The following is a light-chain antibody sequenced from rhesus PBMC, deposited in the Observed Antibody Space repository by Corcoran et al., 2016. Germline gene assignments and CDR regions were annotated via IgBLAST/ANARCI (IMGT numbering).Light chain of an antibody. CDR3: LQHSNWPLT. Sequence: EIVMTQSPATPSLPPGERATLSGRARQSVSSNLAWYQEKPGQAPRLVISGESSRAPGIADRFSGGGSGTGFTLPISSLEPEDVAVYYFLQHSNWPLTFGGGAKVELK. J-gene: IGKJ4*01. CDR2: GES. CDR1: QSVSSN. V-gene: IGKV3-24*01.